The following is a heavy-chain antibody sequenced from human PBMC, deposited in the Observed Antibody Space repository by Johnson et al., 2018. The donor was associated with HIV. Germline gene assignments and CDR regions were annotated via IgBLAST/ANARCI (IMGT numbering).Heavy chain of an antibody. J-gene: IGHJ3*02. CDR2: ISHDGNNK. D-gene: IGHD5-24*01. Sequence: QVQLVESGGGVVQPGRSLRLSCAASGFTFSTFGMHWVRQAPGKGLEWVAFISHDGNNKYYADSLKGRFTISRENSKNTLYLQMGSLRAEDMAVYYCARCRDGYTLLSAFDIWGQGTMVTVSS. V-gene: IGHV3-30*03. CDR3: ARCRDGYTLLSAFDI. CDR1: GFTFSTFG.